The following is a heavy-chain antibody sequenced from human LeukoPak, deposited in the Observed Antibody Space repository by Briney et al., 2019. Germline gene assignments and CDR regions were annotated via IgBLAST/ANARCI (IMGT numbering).Heavy chain of an antibody. CDR1: GYTFTSYD. V-gene: IGHV1-2*02. D-gene: IGHD4-23*01. J-gene: IGHJ4*02. CDR2: INPNSGGT. CDR3: ARTVALDY. Sequence: ASVKVSCKASGYTFTSYDINWVRQATGQGLEWMGWINPNSGGTNYAQKFQGRVTMTRDTSISTAYMELSRLRSDDTAVYYCARTVALDYWGQGTLVTVSS.